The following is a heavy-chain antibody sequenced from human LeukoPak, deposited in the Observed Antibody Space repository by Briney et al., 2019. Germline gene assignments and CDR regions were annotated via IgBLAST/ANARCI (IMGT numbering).Heavy chain of an antibody. CDR1: GGSISSYY. CDR3: ARGSGYSSGWRSYYFDY. CDR2: IYTSGST. J-gene: IGHJ4*02. V-gene: IGHV4-4*07. Sequence: PSETLSLTCTVSGGSISSYYWSWIRQPAGKGLEWIGRIYTSGSTNYNPSLKSRATMSVDTSKNQFSLKLSSVTAADTAVYYCARGSGYSSGWRSYYFDYWGQGTLVTVSS. D-gene: IGHD6-19*01.